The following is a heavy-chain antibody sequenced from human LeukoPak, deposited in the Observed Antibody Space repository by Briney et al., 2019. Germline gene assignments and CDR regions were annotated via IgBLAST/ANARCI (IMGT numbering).Heavy chain of an antibody. D-gene: IGHD3-10*01. CDR3: ARFGVSYG. Sequence: PSETLSLTCAVYGGSFSGYYWSWIRQPPGKGLEWIGEINHSGSTNYNPSLKSRVTISVDTSKNQSSLELSSVTAADTAVYYCARFGVSYGWGQGTLVTVSS. V-gene: IGHV4-34*01. CDR2: INHSGST. J-gene: IGHJ4*02. CDR1: GGSFSGYY.